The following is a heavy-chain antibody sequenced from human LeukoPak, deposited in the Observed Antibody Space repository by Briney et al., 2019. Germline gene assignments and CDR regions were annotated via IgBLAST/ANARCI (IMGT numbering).Heavy chain of an antibody. CDR3: ARGTRLDRGRVFDY. CDR2: MNPNSGNT. V-gene: IGHV1-8*03. D-gene: IGHD6-19*01. Sequence: GASVKVSCKASGYTFTSYDINWVRQATGQGLEWMGWMNPNSGNTGYAQKFQGRVTITRNTSISTAYMELNSLRAEDTAVYYCARGTRLDRGRVFDYWGQGTLVTVSS. J-gene: IGHJ4*02. CDR1: GYTFTSYD.